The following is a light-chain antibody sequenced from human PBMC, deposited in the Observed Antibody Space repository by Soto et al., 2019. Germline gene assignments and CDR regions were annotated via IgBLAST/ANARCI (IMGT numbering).Light chain of an antibody. V-gene: IGKV1-39*01. CDR1: QNIIFY. Sequence: DIQMTQSPSSLSASVGDRVTITCRASQNIIFYLNWYQQKPGEAPKLLIYAASNLQSGVPPRFSGSGSGTDFNLTISSVQPEDFATYLCQHTYRTPWTVGQGTKGDIK. CDR3: QHTYRTPWT. J-gene: IGKJ1*01. CDR2: AAS.